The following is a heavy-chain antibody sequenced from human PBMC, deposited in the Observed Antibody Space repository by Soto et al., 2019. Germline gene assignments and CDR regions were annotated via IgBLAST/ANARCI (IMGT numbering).Heavy chain of an antibody. D-gene: IGHD6-6*01. J-gene: IGHJ5*02. CDR2: IIPIFGTA. CDR1: GGTFSSYA. V-gene: IGHV1-69*12. Sequence: QVQLVQSGAEVKKPGSSVKVSCKASGGTFSSYAISWVRQAPGQGLEWMGGIIPIFGTANHAQKYQGRVTITADESTSTAYMELSSLRSDDTAVYYCARDLGYSSSPNWFDPWGQGTLVTVSS. CDR3: ARDLGYSSSPNWFDP.